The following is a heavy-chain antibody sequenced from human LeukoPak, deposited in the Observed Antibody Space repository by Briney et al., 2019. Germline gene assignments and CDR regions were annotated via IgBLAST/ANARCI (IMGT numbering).Heavy chain of an antibody. J-gene: IGHJ4*02. Sequence: GGSLRLSCAASGFTFSSYAMNWVRQAPGKGLEWISSISTSGSNRYYADSVKGRFTISRDNAKNSLYLQMNSLRAEDTAVFYCARERSGEDFDHWGQGTLVTVSS. D-gene: IGHD7-27*01. V-gene: IGHV3-21*01. CDR2: ISTSGSNR. CDR1: GFTFSSYA. CDR3: ARERSGEDFDH.